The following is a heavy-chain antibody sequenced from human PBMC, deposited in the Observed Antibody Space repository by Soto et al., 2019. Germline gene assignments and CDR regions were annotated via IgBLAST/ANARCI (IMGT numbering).Heavy chain of an antibody. J-gene: IGHJ2*01. CDR1: GGSISSYY. Sequence: QVQLQESGPGLVKPSETLSLTCTVSGGSISSYYWIWIRQPPGKGLEWIGYIYYSGSTNYNPSLKSRVTISVDTSKNQFTLKLSSVTAADTAVYYCARFNWYFDLWGRGTLVTVSS. CDR3: ARFNWYFDL. V-gene: IGHV4-59*08. CDR2: IYYSGST.